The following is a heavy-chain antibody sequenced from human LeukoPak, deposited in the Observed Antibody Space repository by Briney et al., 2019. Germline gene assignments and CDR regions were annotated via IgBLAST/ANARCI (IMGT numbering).Heavy chain of an antibody. CDR1: GGSFSGYY. D-gene: IGHD5-24*01. V-gene: IGHV4-34*01. CDR3: ARGRRFSFAYYFDY. CDR2: INHSGST. Sequence: SETLSLTCAVYGGSFSGYYWSWIRQPPGKGLEWIGEINHSGSTNYNPSLKSRVTISVDTSKNQFSLKLSSVTAADTAVYYCARGRRFSFAYYFDYWGQGTLVTVSS. J-gene: IGHJ4*02.